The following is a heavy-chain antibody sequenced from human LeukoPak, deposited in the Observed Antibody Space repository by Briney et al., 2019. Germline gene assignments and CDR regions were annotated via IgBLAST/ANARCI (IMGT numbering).Heavy chain of an antibody. V-gene: IGHV4-34*01. Sequence: SETLSLTCAVYGGSFSGYYWSWIRQPPGKGLEWIGEINHSGSTNYNPSLKSRVTISVDTSKNQFSLKLSSVTAADTAVYYCARPFLYYYDRRGWFDPWGQGTLVTVSS. D-gene: IGHD3-22*01. J-gene: IGHJ5*02. CDR3: ARPFLYYYDRRGWFDP. CDR2: INHSGST. CDR1: GGSFSGYY.